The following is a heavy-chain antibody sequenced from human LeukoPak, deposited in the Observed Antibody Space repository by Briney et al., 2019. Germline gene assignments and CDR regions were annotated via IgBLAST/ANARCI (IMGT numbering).Heavy chain of an antibody. D-gene: IGHD3-10*01. CDR1: GNTFTIYI. CDR2: IVPIFGNI. J-gene: IGHJ4*02. V-gene: IGHV1-69*15. CDR3: VRVGDFGSNAAMVLTD. Sequence: SVKVSFKASGNTFTIYIITWVRQAPGQGLEWMGSIVPIFGNINYSPKFQGRVTITADESTTTAYMDLRVLRLDDTAVYVCVRVGDFGSNAAMVLTDWGEGTLVTVSS.